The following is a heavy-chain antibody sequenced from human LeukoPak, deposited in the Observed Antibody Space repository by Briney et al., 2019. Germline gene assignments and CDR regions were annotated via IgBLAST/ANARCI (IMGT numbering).Heavy chain of an antibody. J-gene: IGHJ6*02. Sequence: PGGSLRLSCAASRFTFSSYAMHWVRQAPGKGLEYVLAISSYGDSTYYADSVKGRFTISRDNSKKTLYLEMGSLRAEDMAVYYCARGNRGNYYYGMDVWGQGTTVTVSS. CDR3: ARGNRGNYYYGMDV. CDR2: ISSYGDST. CDR1: RFTFSSYA. V-gene: IGHV3-64*02.